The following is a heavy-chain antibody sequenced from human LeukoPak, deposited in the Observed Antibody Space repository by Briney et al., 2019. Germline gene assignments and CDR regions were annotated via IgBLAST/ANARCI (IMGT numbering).Heavy chain of an antibody. CDR1: GGTFISYA. CDR2: IIPNLGIA. J-gene: IGHJ5*02. Sequence: SVKVSCKASGGTFISYAISWVRQAPGQGLEWMGRIIPNLGIANYAQKFQGRVTITADKSTSTAYMELSSLRSEDTAVYYCARDRERRITMVRGVAQFDPWGQGTLVTVSS. D-gene: IGHD3-10*01. CDR3: ARDRERRITMVRGVAQFDP. V-gene: IGHV1-69*04.